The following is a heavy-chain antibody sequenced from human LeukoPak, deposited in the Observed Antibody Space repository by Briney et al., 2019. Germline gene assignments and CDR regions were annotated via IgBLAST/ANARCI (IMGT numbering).Heavy chain of an antibody. CDR2: IYTSGST. CDR3: ARDSHYYNSSGYGGYWFDP. J-gene: IGHJ5*02. CDR1: GGSVSSGSYY. Sequence: PSQTLSLTCTVSGGSVSSGSYYWSWIRQPAGKGLEWIGRIYTSGSTNCNPSLKSRVTISVDTSKNQFSLKLSSVTAADTAVYYCARDSHYYNSSGYGGYWFDPWGQGTLVTVSS. V-gene: IGHV4-61*02. D-gene: IGHD3-22*01.